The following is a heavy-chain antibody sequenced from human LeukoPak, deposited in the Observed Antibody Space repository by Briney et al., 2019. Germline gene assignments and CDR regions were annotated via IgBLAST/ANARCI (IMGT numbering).Heavy chain of an antibody. CDR1: GFTFSSYA. V-gene: IGHV3-23*01. Sequence: GGSLRLSCAASGFTFSSYAMSWVRQAPGKGLERVSAISGSGGSTYYADSVKGRFTISRDNSKNTLYLQMNSLRAEDTAVYYCAKNGLRFLEWLSSFDYWGQGTLVTVSS. CDR3: AKNGLRFLEWLSSFDY. D-gene: IGHD3-3*01. J-gene: IGHJ4*02. CDR2: ISGSGGST.